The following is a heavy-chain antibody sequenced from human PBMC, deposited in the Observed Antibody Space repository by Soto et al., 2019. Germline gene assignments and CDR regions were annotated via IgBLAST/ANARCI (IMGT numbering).Heavy chain of an antibody. CDR3: ARDLGRASLDP. J-gene: IGHJ5*02. CDR2: IYYSGST. Sequence: SETLSLTCTVSGGSISSCDYYWSWIRHPPGKGLEWIGYIYYSGSTYYNPSLKSRVTISVDTSKNQFSLKLSSVTAADTAVYYCARDLGRASLDPWGQGTLVTVS. CDR1: GGSISSCDYY. V-gene: IGHV4-30-4*01. D-gene: IGHD3-16*01.